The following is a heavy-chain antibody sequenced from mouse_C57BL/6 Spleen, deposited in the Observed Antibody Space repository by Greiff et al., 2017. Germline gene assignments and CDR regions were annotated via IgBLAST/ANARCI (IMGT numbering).Heavy chain of an antibody. V-gene: IGHV1-62-2*01. Sequence: VHLVESGAELVKPGASVKLSCKASGYTFTEYTIHWVKQRSGQGLEWIGWFYPGSGSIKYNEKFKDKTTLTTDKSSSTVYMELSRLTSEDSAVYFCARHEEGYYVGYARDYWGQGTSVTVSS. CDR2: FYPGSGSI. J-gene: IGHJ4*01. CDR1: GYTFTEYT. D-gene: IGHD2-3*01. CDR3: ARHEEGYYVGYARDY.